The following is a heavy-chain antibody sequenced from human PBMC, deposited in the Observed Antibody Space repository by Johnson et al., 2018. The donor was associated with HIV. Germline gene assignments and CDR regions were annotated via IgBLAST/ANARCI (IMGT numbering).Heavy chain of an antibody. CDR1: GFTFSSYG. Sequence: QVQLVESGGGVVQPGRSLRLSCAASGFTFSSYGMHWVRQAPGKGLGWVAVISYDGSNKYYADSVKGRFTISRENSTNTPYLQMNSLRAEDTAVYYCARDATYYYDRSGYHDAFDIWGQGTMVTVSS. CDR3: ARDATYYYDRSGYHDAFDI. V-gene: IGHV3-30*03. J-gene: IGHJ3*02. CDR2: ISYDGSNK. D-gene: IGHD3-22*01.